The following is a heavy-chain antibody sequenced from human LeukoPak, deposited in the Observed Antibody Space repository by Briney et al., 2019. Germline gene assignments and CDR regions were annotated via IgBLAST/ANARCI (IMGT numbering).Heavy chain of an antibody. V-gene: IGHV4-4*07. J-gene: IGHJ6*03. CDR2: ISTSGST. Sequence: PSETLSLTCTVSGASISNYYWSWIRQPAGKGLEWIGRISTSGSTNYNPSLNSRVTMSVDTSKNQFSLKLTSVTAADTAVYYCAREEYSSSRGYYYYYMDVWGKGTTVTVSS. CDR1: GASISNYY. CDR3: AREEYSSSRGYYYYYMDV. D-gene: IGHD6-6*01.